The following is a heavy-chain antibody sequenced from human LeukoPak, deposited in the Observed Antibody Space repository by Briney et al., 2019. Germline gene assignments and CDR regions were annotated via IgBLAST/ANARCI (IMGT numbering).Heavy chain of an antibody. J-gene: IGHJ4*02. Sequence: ASVKVSCKASGYTFTNYVMHWVRQAPGQGLEWMGWINAYNGNTNYAQKLQGRVTITTDTSTSTAYMELSSLRSDDTAVYYCARGDKSGYYQALDYWGQGTLVTVSS. CDR2: INAYNGNT. CDR1: GYTFTNYV. V-gene: IGHV1-18*01. D-gene: IGHD3-22*01. CDR3: ARGDKSGYYQALDY.